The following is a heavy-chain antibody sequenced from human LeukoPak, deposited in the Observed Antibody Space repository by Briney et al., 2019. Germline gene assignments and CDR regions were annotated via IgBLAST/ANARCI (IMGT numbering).Heavy chain of an antibody. D-gene: IGHD1-1*01. CDR3: ARKHRWNGLYFDY. V-gene: IGHV4-28*01. Sequence: PSETLSLTCAVSGCSISSSNWWGWVRQPPGKGLEWIGYIHYSEGTYYNPSLKSRVTMSVDTSKNQFSLKLSSVTAVDTAVYYCARKHRWNGLYFDYWGQGTLVTVSS. CDR2: IHYSEGT. CDR1: GCSISSSNW. J-gene: IGHJ4*02.